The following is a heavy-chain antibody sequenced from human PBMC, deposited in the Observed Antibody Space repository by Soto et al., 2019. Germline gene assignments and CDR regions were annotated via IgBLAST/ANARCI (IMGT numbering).Heavy chain of an antibody. CDR1: GFSLSTGGVG. J-gene: IGHJ6*02. CDR2: IYWDDDK. Sequence: QITLKESGLTLVKPTQTLTLTCTFSGFSLSTGGVGVGWIRQPPGKALEWLALIYWDDDKRYSPSLKSRLPINKDTSKNQVVLTMTNMDPVDTATYYCAHRRCGGDCLQSYSSHYYYGMDVWGQGTTVTVSS. CDR3: AHRRCGGDCLQSYSSHYYYGMDV. V-gene: IGHV2-5*02. D-gene: IGHD2-21*02.